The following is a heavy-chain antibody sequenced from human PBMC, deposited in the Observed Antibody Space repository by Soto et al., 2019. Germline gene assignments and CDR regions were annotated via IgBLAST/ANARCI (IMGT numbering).Heavy chain of an antibody. CDR3: ARGPTDYGDYGY. D-gene: IGHD4-17*01. CDR1: GYTFTSYD. Sequence: QVQLVQSGAEVKKPGASVKVSCKASGYTFTSYDINWVRQATGQGLEWMGWMNPNSGNTGNAKKFQGRVTMTRNTSISKAYMELSSVRSEDTAVYYCARGPTDYGDYGYWGQGTLVTVSS. V-gene: IGHV1-8*01. J-gene: IGHJ4*02. CDR2: MNPNSGNT.